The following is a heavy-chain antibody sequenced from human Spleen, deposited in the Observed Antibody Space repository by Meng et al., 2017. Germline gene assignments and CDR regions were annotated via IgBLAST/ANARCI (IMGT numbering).Heavy chain of an antibody. D-gene: IGHD3-16*01. J-gene: IGHJ3*02. CDR1: GDSVPSHSAA. V-gene: IGHV6-1*01. Sequence: QLPRAGPGTVKPSPTPSLTLSISGDSVPSHSAAWNWIRTSPSRGLEWLGRTYYRSKWYNDYAVSVKSRITINPDTSKNQFSLQLNSVTPEDTAVYYCARVKRANGGAFDIWGQGTMVTVS. CDR3: ARVKRANGGAFDI. CDR2: TYYRSKWYN.